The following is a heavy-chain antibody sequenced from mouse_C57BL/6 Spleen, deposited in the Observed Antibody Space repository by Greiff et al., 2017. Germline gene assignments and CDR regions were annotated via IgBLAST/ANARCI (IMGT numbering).Heavy chain of an antibody. Sequence: VQLQQSGAELVKPGASVKMSCKASGYTFTSYWITWVKQRPGQGLEWIGGIYPGSGSTNYNEKFKSKATLTVDTSSSTAYMQLSSLTSDDSAVYYCARKGGLRPFDYWGQGTTLTVSS. CDR1: GYTFTSYW. J-gene: IGHJ2*01. CDR3: ARKGGLRPFDY. CDR2: IYPGSGST. D-gene: IGHD3-2*02. V-gene: IGHV1-55*01.